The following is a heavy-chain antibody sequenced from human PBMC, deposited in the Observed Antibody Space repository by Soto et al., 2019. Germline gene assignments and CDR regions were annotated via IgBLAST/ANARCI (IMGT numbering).Heavy chain of an antibody. CDR3: ARDLRVASAGHEGFAY. Sequence: VQLVQSGAEVKKPGASVKVSCKTSGYSFTDYYIHWVRPAPGQGLEWMGWINPNSGGTKYAQKVKGWVNVNTGTSSSTAYMVWSRLSTDDPALYYWARDLRVASAGHEGFAYWCKGTLVTVSS. CDR1: GYSFTDYY. V-gene: IGHV1-2*04. CDR2: INPNSGGT. J-gene: IGHJ4*02. D-gene: IGHD6-25*01.